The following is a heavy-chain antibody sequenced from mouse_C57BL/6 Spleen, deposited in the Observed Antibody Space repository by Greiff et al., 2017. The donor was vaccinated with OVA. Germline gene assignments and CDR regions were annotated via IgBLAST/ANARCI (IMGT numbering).Heavy chain of an antibody. V-gene: IGHV1-7*01. CDR3: AIWGSSYD. Sequence: VQLQQSGAELAKPGASVKLSCKASGYTFTSYWMHWVKQRPGQGLEWIGYINPSSGYTKYKQKFKDKATLTADKSSSTAYMQLDGLTIEDCAVYYYAIWGSSYDWGQGTLVTVSA. CDR1: GYTFTSYW. J-gene: IGHJ3*01. CDR2: INPSSGYT. D-gene: IGHD1-1*01.